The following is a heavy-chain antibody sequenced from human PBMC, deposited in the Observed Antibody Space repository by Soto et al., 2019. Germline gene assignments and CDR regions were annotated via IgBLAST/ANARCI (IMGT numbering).Heavy chain of an antibody. V-gene: IGHV2-5*02. J-gene: IGHJ4*02. Sequence: QITLKESGPTLVKPTQTLTLTCNFSGFSLSTTGVGVGWIRQPPGKALEWLAVIYWDDDKRYSPSRKTRLTITKDTSKNQVVLTLTNVDPVDTATYYCAHLLGGCATSGCSPLRFDYWGQGTLVTVSS. CDR2: IYWDDDK. CDR1: GFSLSTTGVG. CDR3: AHLLGGCATSGCSPLRFDY. D-gene: IGHD2-15*01.